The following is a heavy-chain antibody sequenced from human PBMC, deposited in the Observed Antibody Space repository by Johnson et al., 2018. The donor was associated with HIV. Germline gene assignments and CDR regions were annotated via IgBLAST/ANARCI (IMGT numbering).Heavy chain of an antibody. CDR3: ARGGDAFDI. Sequence: VQLVESGGGVVQPGGSLRLSCAASGFTFSNYGMHWVRQAPEKGLEWVADIKCDGSEKYYVDSVKGRLTISRDNAKNSLYLQVNSLRAEDMTVYYCARGGDAFDIWGQGTMVTVSS. V-gene: IGHV3-52*01. J-gene: IGHJ3*02. CDR1: GFTFSNYG. CDR2: IKCDGSEK.